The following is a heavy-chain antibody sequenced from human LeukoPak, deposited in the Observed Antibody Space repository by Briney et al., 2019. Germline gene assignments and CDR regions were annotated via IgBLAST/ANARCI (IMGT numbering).Heavy chain of an antibody. D-gene: IGHD1-26*01. V-gene: IGHV3-23*01. CDR3: AKDMGGSYYDYFQH. Sequence: GGSLRLSCAASVFTFSSYAMSWVRQAPGKGLEWVSAISGSGGSTYYAASVKGRFTISRDNSKNTLYLQMNSLRAEDTAVYYCAKDMGGSYYDYFQHWGQGTLVTVSS. CDR2: ISGSGGST. J-gene: IGHJ1*01. CDR1: VFTFSSYA.